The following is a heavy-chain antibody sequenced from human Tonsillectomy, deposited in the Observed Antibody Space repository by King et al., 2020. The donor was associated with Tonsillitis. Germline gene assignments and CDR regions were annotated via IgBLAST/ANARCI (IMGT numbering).Heavy chain of an antibody. CDR1: GFSLSNAKMS. V-gene: IGHV2-26*01. CDR2: IFSNDEK. CDR3: ARVTTVTKSYYYYGMDV. Sequence: QLTLKESGPVLVKPPETLTLTCTVSGFSLSNAKMSVSWIRQPPGKALEWLAHIFSNDEKSYSTSLKSRLTISKDTSKSQVVLTMTNMDPVDTGTYYCARVTTVTKSYYYYGMDVWGQGTTVTVSS. D-gene: IGHD4-17*01. J-gene: IGHJ6*02.